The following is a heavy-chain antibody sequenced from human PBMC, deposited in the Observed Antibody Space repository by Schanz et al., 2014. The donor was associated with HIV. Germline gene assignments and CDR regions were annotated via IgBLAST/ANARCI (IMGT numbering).Heavy chain of an antibody. V-gene: IGHV1-18*01. J-gene: IGHJ3*02. CDR1: GYTFTNYG. Sequence: QVQLVQSGAEVKKPGASVTVSCKASGYTFTNYGINWVRQAPGQGLEWMGWISGYIGNTNYAQNLQGRVTMTTDTLTSTAYMELRSLTSDDTAVYYCARGERTVHDAFDIWGQGTMVTVSS. CDR3: ARGERTVHDAFDI. CDR2: ISGYIGNT. D-gene: IGHD4-17*01.